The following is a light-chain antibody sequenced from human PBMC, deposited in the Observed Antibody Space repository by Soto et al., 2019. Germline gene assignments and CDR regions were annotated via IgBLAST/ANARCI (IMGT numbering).Light chain of an antibody. CDR3: SSYTSSTSYV. Sequence: QSVLTQPASVSGSPGQSITISCTGTSSDVDGYNYVSWYQQHPGKAPKLMIYEVSNRPSGVSNRFSGSKSDNTASLTISGLQAEDEADYYCSSYTSSTSYVFGTGTKVTVL. V-gene: IGLV2-14*01. J-gene: IGLJ1*01. CDR1: SSDVDGYNY. CDR2: EVS.